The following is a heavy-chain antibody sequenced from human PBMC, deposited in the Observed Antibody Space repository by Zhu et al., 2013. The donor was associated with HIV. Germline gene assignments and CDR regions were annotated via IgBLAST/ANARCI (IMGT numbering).Heavy chain of an antibody. V-gene: IGHV1-69*06. CDR3: ARESISGSMEERYYDFWSGRFDY. CDR2: IIPIFGTA. J-gene: IGHJ4*02. CDR1: GGTFSSYA. Sequence: QVQLVQSGAEVKKPGSSVKVSCKASGGTFSSYAISWVRQAPGQGLEWMGGIIPIFGTANYAQKFQGRVTITADKSTSTAYMELSSLRSEDTAVYYCARESISGSMEERYYDFWSGRFDYWGQGTLVTVSS. D-gene: IGHD3-3*01.